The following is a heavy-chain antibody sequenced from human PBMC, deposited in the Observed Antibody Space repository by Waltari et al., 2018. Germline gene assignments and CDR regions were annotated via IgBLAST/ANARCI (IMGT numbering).Heavy chain of an antibody. J-gene: IGHJ4*02. V-gene: IGHV4-38-2*02. CDR2: IYFSGST. CDR1: GYSISSGYY. CDR3: ARDPGYYDTSGYPAYFDY. Sequence: QVQLQESGPGLVKPSETLSLTCTVSGYSISSGYYWGWIRQPPGKGLEWIGGIYFSGSTYYNPSLKSRVTRSVDTSKNQFSLKLGSATAADTAVYYCARDPGYYDTSGYPAYFDYWGQGTLVTVSS. D-gene: IGHD3-22*01.